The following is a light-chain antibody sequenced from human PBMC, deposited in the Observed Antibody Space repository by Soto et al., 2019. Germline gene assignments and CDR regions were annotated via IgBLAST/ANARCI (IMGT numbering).Light chain of an antibody. CDR3: LQDFNYPWT. J-gene: IGKJ1*01. Sequence: AIQMTQSPSSLSPSVGHTATITCQSGQGIGNDLAWFQQRPGKAPKLLNYAASVLPSGVPSRFSGSGSGTDFTLSISSLQPEDFATYYCLQDFNYPWTFGQGTTVDI. CDR2: AAS. V-gene: IGKV1-6*01. CDR1: QGIGND.